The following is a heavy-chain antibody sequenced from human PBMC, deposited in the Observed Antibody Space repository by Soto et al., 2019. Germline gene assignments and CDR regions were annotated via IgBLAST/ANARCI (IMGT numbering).Heavy chain of an antibody. CDR2: ISSSGTYI. J-gene: IGHJ5*02. Sequence: PGGSLRLSCAASGFTFSTYSMNWVRQAPGKGLEWVSSISSSGTYIYYADSMKGRFTISRDNAKNSLYLQMNSLRAEDTAVYYCARGGDFWSAYQDNRFDPWGQGTLVTVSS. D-gene: IGHD3-3*01. CDR3: ARGGDFWSAYQDNRFDP. CDR1: GFTFSTYS. V-gene: IGHV3-21*01.